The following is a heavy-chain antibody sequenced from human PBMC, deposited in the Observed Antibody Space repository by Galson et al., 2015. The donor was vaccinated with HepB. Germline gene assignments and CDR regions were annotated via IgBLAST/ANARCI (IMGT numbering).Heavy chain of an antibody. CDR3: ARDLRNVVVTASETFDP. V-gene: IGHV3-74*01. J-gene: IGHJ5*02. CDR2: ISGDGTYT. Sequence: SLRLSCAASGFTFSSYWMHWVRQVPGKGLVWVSRISGDGTYTAYADSVKGRFSISRDNAKNTLYLQMNSLRVDDTAIYYCARDLRNVVVTASETFDPWGQGTLVTVSS. D-gene: IGHD2-21*02. CDR1: GFTFSSYW.